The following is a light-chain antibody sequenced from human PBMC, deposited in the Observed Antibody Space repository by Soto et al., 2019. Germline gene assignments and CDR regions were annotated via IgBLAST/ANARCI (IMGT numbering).Light chain of an antibody. Sequence: QSVLTQPASVSGSPGQSIAISCTGTSSDVGGYDYVSWYQQQPDKAPKLMIYEVTKRPSGVSNRFSGSKSGNTASLTISELQSEDEADYYCSSHTRGTTRALGPGTKVTAL. CDR3: SSHTRGTTRA. J-gene: IGLJ1*01. CDR1: SSDVGGYDY. CDR2: EVT. V-gene: IGLV2-14*01.